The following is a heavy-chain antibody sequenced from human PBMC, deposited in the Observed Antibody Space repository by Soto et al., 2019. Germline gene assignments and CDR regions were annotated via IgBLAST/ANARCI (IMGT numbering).Heavy chain of an antibody. D-gene: IGHD6-6*01. Sequence: SETLSLTCTVSGGSISSGGYYWSWIRQHPGKGLEWIGYIYYSGSTYYNPSLKSRVTISVDTSKNQFSLKLSSVTAADTAVYYCARRVIGSSSPDYWGQGTLVTVSS. CDR1: GGSISSGGYY. V-gene: IGHV4-31*03. CDR2: IYYSGST. CDR3: ARRVIGSSSPDY. J-gene: IGHJ4*02.